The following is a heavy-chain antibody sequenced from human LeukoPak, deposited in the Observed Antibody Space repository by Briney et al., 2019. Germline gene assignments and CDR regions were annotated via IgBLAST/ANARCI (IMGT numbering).Heavy chain of an antibody. CDR1: GGSISSGDYY. J-gene: IGHJ3*02. CDR3: ARESSIYGSGTDAFDI. CDR2: IYYSGST. V-gene: IGHV4-30-4*01. D-gene: IGHD3-10*01. Sequence: SETLSLTCTVSGGSISSGDYYWSWIRQPPGKGLEWIGYIYYSGSTYYNPSLKSQVTISVDTSKNQFSLKLSSVTAADTAVYYCARESSIYGSGTDAFDIWGQGKMVTVSS.